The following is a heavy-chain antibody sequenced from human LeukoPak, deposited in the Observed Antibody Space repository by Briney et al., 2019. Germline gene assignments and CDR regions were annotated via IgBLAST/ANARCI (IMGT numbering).Heavy chain of an antibody. CDR3: AKDLIVGATADVFDI. D-gene: IGHD1-26*01. CDR2: ISYDGSNK. CDR1: GFTFSSYA. J-gene: IGHJ3*02. V-gene: IGHV3-30-3*01. Sequence: PGGSLRLSCAASGFTFSSYAMHWVRQAPGKGLEWVAVISYDGSNKYYADSVKGRFTISRDNSKNTLYLQMNSLRAEDTAIYYCAKDLIVGATADVFDIWGQGTMVTVSS.